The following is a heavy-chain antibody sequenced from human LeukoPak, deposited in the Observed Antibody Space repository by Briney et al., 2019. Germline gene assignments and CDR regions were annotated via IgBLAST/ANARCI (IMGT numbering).Heavy chain of an antibody. V-gene: IGHV3-23*01. CDR3: AKVSESLSSSWYMPFDY. J-gene: IGHJ4*02. CDR2: ISATGGST. D-gene: IGHD6-13*01. CDR1: GFTFSSYA. Sequence: GGPLRLSCAASGFTFSSYAMSWFRQAPGKGLEWVSAISATGGSTYYADSVKGRFTISRDNSKDTPYLQMNRLRAEATAVYYCAKVSESLSSSWYMPFDYWGEGTVVTVSS.